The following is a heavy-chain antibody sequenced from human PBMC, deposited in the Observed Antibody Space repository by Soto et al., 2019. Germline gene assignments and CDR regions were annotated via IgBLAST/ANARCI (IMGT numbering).Heavy chain of an antibody. CDR2: IYYSGST. V-gene: IGHV4-59*01. D-gene: IGHD3-10*01. Sequence: SETLSLTCTVSGGSISSYYWSWIRQPPGKGLEWIGYIYYSGSTNYNPSLKSRVTISVDTSKNQFSLKLSSVTAADTAVYYCARSPRGNYGYPSYFDGRGQGTPVTVSS. J-gene: IGHJ4*02. CDR1: GGSISSYY. CDR3: ARSPRGNYGYPSYFDG.